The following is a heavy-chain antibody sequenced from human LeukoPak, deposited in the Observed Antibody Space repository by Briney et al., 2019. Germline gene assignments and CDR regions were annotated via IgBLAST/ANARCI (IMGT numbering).Heavy chain of an antibody. D-gene: IGHD6-6*01. CDR2: IYYSGST. J-gene: IGHJ6*02. Sequence: SETLSLTCTVSGGSVSSGSYYWSWIRQPPGKGLEWIGYIYYSGSTNYNPSLKSRVTISVDTSKNQFSLKLSSVTAADTAVYYCARDRLMDVWGQGTTVTVSS. CDR1: GGSVSSGSYY. V-gene: IGHV4-61*01. CDR3: ARDRLMDV.